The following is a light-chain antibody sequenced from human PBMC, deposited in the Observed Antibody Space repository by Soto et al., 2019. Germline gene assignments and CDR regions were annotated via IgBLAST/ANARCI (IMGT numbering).Light chain of an antibody. V-gene: IGLV1-44*01. CDR2: TNN. CDR1: TSDVGTNA. CDR3: VIWHEKFYV. Sequence: QSVLTQPASASGTPGQRVTVSCSGSTSDVGTNAVNWFQHLPGTAPRLLIYTNNHRPSGVPDLFSGPVSRTAASLAISGLQCEGGASYLCVIWHEKFYVFRPGTKLPVL. J-gene: IGLJ1*01.